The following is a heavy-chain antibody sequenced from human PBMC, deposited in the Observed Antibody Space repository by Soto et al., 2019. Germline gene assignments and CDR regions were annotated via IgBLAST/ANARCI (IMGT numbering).Heavy chain of an antibody. J-gene: IGHJ4*02. CDR3: ARVAYSSSSYYTGSDY. CDR2: INANVGTT. D-gene: IGHD6-6*01. CDR1: GYTFTSYY. V-gene: IGHV1-46*01. Sequence: ASVKVSCKSSGYTFTSYYMHWLRQAPGQGLEWMGLINANVGTTSYAQKLQGRVTMTTDTSTSTAYMELSSLRSDDTAVYYCARVAYSSSSYYTGSDYWGQGALVTVSS.